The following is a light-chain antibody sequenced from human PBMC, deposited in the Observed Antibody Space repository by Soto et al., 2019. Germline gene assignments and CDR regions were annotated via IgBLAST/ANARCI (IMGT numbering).Light chain of an antibody. CDR2: GAS. J-gene: IGKJ1*01. CDR1: QSVSSIY. Sequence: EIVLTQSPGTLSLSPGERATLSCRASQSVSSIYLAWYQQKPGQAPRVLIYGASSRATGIPDRFSGSGSGTDFTLTISRREPEDFAVFYCQQYGSSPVTFGQGTKVEIK. V-gene: IGKV3-20*01. CDR3: QQYGSSPVT.